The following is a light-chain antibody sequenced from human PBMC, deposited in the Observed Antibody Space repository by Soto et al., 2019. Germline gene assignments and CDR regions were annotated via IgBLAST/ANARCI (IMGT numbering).Light chain of an antibody. J-gene: IGKJ1*01. V-gene: IGKV1-9*01. CDR3: QQHTT. CDR1: QGISSY. CDR2: TAS. Sequence: DIQLTQSPSFLSASVGDSVTITCRASQGISSYLAWYQQKPGKAPKLLISTASTLQSGVPSRFSGSGSGTEFTLTISSLQPEDVATYHCQQHTTFGQGTKVDIK.